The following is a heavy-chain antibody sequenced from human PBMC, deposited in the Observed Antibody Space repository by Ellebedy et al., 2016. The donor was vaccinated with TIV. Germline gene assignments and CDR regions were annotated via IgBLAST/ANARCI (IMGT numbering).Heavy chain of an antibody. Sequence: PGGSLRLSCAASGFTVSSNYMSWVRQAPGKGLEWVSILYSGGITYYADSVKGRFTISRDNSRNTLYLQMNSLRAEDTAVYYCASGLMGAHSYSFWGQGTMVTVSS. V-gene: IGHV3-53*01. D-gene: IGHD1-26*01. J-gene: IGHJ3*01. CDR2: LYSGGIT. CDR3: ASGLMGAHSYSF. CDR1: GFTVSSNY.